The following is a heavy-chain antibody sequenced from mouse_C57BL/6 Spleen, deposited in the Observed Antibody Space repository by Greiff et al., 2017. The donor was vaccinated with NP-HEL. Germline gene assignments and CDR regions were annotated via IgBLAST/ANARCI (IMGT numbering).Heavy chain of an antibody. CDR1: GYTFTSYG. J-gene: IGHJ4*01. CDR2: IYPRSGNT. V-gene: IGHV1-81*01. D-gene: IGHD1-1*02. CDR3: ARSGDYYAMDY. Sequence: VQLQQSGAELARPGASVKLSCKASGYTFTSYGISWVKQRTGQGLEWIGEIYPRSGNTYYNEKFKGKATLTADKSSSTAYMELRSLTSDDSAVYFCARSGDYYAMDYWGQGTSVTVSS.